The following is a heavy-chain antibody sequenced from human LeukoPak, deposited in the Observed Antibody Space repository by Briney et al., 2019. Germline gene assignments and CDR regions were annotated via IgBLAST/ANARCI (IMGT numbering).Heavy chain of an antibody. J-gene: IGHJ4*02. CDR3: AKEGRIAVADPCYFDY. CDR2: ISGSGGST. Sequence: GGSLRLSCAASGFTFSSYAMSWVRQAPGKGLEWVSAISGSGGSTYYADSVKGRFTISRDNSKNTPYLQMNSLRAEDTAVYYCAKEGRIAVADPCYFDYWDQGTLVTVSS. D-gene: IGHD6-19*01. V-gene: IGHV3-23*01. CDR1: GFTFSSYA.